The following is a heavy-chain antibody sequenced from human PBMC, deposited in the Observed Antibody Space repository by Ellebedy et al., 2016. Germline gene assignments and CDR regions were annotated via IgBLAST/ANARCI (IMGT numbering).Heavy chain of an antibody. D-gene: IGHD5-24*01. CDR1: GFTISDYH. CDR3: ARNVETTTVYYYYGMDV. Sequence: GGSLRLSCAASGFTISDYHMTWIRQAPGKGLEWLSYSSSRSDYTDYADSVKGRFTMSRDNAKNSLYLQINSLSAEDTAVYYCARNVETTTVYYYYGMDVWGQGTTVTVSS. V-gene: IGHV3-11*06. CDR2: SSSRSDYT. J-gene: IGHJ6*02.